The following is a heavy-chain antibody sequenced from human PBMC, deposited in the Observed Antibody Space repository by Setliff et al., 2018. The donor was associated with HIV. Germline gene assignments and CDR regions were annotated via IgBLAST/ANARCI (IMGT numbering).Heavy chain of an antibody. Sequence: GGSLRLSCAASEFTFSIYTMNWVRQAPGKGLEWVASISSSSSYIYYADSVKGRFTISRDNAKNSLYLQMNSLRAEDTAVYYCENPGWVCSVGSCYEGGGYWGQGTLVTVSS. J-gene: IGHJ4*02. V-gene: IGHV3-21*01. CDR3: ENPGWVCSVGSCYEGGGY. CDR1: EFTFSIYT. D-gene: IGHD2-15*01. CDR2: ISSSSSYI.